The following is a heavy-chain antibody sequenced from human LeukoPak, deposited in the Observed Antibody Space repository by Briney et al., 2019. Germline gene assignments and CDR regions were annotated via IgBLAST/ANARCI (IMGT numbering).Heavy chain of an antibody. J-gene: IGHJ4*02. CDR3: ARAADYDFPR. D-gene: IGHD3-3*01. CDR2: IIPILGIG. Sequence: SVKVSCKASGGTFSSYAISWVRQAPGQGLEWMGRIIPILGIGNNAQKFQGRVTITADESTSTAYMELSSLRSEDTAVYYCARAADYDFPRWGQGTLVTVSS. CDR1: GGTFSSYA. V-gene: IGHV1-69*04.